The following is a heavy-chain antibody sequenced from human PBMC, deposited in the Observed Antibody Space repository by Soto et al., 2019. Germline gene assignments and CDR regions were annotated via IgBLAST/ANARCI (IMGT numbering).Heavy chain of an antibody. CDR2: ISWDGGST. V-gene: IGHV3-43*01. CDR1: GFTFDDYT. Sequence: TGGSLRLSCAASGFTFDDYTMHWVRQAPGKGLEWVSLISWDGGSTYYADSVKGRFTISRDNSKNSLYLQMNSLRTEDTALYYCAKDQHGKDYYYYYGMDVWGQGTTVTVSS. CDR3: AKDQHGKDYYYYYGMDV. J-gene: IGHJ6*02.